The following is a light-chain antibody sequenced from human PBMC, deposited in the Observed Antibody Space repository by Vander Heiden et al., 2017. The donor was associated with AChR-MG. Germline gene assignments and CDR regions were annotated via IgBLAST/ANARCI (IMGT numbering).Light chain of an antibody. V-gene: IGKV2-28*01. CDR1: QSLPHTDGYTY. CDR3: MQALQNPHT. J-gene: IGKJ2*01. CDR2: VVS. Sequence: DIVMTQSPLSLPVTPGEPASSSCRSSQSLPHTDGYTYLNWYLQKPGQPPQLLMYVVSNRASGVPDRFSGSGSGTDFTLKISRVEAEDVGVYYCMQALQNPHTFGQGTKLEIK.